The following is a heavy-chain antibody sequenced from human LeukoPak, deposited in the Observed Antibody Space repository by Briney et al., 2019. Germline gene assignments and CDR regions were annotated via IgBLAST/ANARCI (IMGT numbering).Heavy chain of an antibody. D-gene: IGHD6-6*01. CDR1: GGSISSGSYY. V-gene: IGHV4-61*02. CDR2: IYTSGST. J-gene: IGHJ4*02. CDR3: ARDGPIAARRALGY. Sequence: SETLFLTCTVSGGSISSGSYYWSWIRQPAGKGLEWIGRIYTSGSTNYNPSLKSRVTISVDTSKNQFSLKLSSVTAADTAVYYCARDGPIAARRALGYWGQGTLVTVSS.